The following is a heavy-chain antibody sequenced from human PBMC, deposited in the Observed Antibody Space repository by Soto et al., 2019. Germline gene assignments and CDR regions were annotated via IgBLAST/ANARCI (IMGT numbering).Heavy chain of an antibody. CDR3: AKDTIAAPADP. Sequence: GGSLRLSCAASGFTFSSYGMHWVRQAPGKGLEWVAVISYDGSNKYYADSVKGRFTISRDNSKNTLYLQMNSLRAEDTAVYYCAKDTIAAPADPWGQGTLVTVSS. D-gene: IGHD6-13*01. J-gene: IGHJ5*02. CDR1: GFTFSSYG. CDR2: ISYDGSNK. V-gene: IGHV3-30*18.